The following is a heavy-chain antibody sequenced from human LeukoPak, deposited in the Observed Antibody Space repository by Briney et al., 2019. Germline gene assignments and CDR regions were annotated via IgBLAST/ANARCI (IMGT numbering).Heavy chain of an antibody. CDR2: IWYDGSNI. D-gene: IGHD3-10*01. CDR1: GFMFSDYG. Sequence: GRSLRLSCAASGFMFSDYGIHWVRQAPGKGLEWVAAIWYDGSNIFYADSVKGRFTISRDNSKNALYLQMNSLRAEDTADYYCAKEGDRGEALYYYMDVWGNGTTVTVSS. J-gene: IGHJ6*03. V-gene: IGHV3-33*06. CDR3: AKEGDRGEALYYYMDV.